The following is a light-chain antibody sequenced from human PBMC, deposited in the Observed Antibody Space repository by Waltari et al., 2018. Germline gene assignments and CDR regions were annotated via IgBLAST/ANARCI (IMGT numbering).Light chain of an antibody. V-gene: IGKV3-15*01. Sequence: EIVMTQSPATLSVSPGERATLSCRASQPVATNLAWYQQKPGQAPRLLIYHTSNRATGIPVRFSGSGSGTGFTLTISSLQSEDFALYVCQQYNNWPGTFGPGTKVDF. CDR2: HTS. J-gene: IGKJ3*01. CDR1: QPVATN. CDR3: QQYNNWPGT.